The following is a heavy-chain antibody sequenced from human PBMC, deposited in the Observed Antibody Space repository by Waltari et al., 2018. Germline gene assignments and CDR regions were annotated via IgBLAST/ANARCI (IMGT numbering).Heavy chain of an antibody. V-gene: IGHV4-4*07. CDR2: IIHCGSA. J-gene: IGHJ4*02. CDR3: AGGYGQWFGGGIFDY. CDR1: GGSISSYY. D-gene: IGHD3-10*01. Sequence: QLQLQESGPGLVKPSETLSLTCTVSGGSISSYYWSWIWQPAGKGLDWMRRIIHCGSANYNPPHKSRVTMSVDSTKNQFSLKRGFVPAADTAVYYCAGGYGQWFGGGIFDYWGQGTLVTVSS.